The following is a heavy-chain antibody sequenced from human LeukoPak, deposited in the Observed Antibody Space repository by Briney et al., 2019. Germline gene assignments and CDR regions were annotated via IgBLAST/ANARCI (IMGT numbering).Heavy chain of an antibody. CDR3: ARDSCSGGSCYLSYYYYGIDV. D-gene: IGHD2-15*01. Sequence: YYADSLNGRFTISRENAKNSLYLQMNSLRAEDTAVYYCARDSCSGGSCYLSYYYYGIDVWGKGTTVTVSS. J-gene: IGHJ6*04. V-gene: IGHV3-21*01.